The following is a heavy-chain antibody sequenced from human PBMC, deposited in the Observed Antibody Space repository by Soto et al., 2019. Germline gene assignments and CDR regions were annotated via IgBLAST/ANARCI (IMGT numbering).Heavy chain of an antibody. Sequence: GGSLRLSCAASGFKFSDHYMTWIRQAPGKGLEWVSKISGGGTTIYYADSVKGRFTVSRDNAKNSLYPQMNSLRAKDTALYYCAGDPFYYASGFWGQGTLVTVSS. CDR2: ISGGGTTI. J-gene: IGHJ4*02. D-gene: IGHD3-10*01. CDR3: AGDPFYYASGF. V-gene: IGHV3-11*01. CDR1: GFKFSDHY.